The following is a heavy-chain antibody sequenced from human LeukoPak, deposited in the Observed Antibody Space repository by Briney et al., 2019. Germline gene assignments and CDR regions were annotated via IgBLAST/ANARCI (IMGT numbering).Heavy chain of an antibody. CDR2: IWYDGSNK. Sequence: GGSLRLSCAASGFTFSSYGMHWVRQAPGKGLEWVAVIWYDGSNKYYADSVKGRFTISRDNSKNTLYLQMNSLRAEDTAVYYCARDGGMSVATINGPDYWGQGTLVTVSS. D-gene: IGHD5-24*01. J-gene: IGHJ4*02. CDR1: GFTFSSYG. CDR3: ARDGGMSVATINGPDY. V-gene: IGHV3-30*19.